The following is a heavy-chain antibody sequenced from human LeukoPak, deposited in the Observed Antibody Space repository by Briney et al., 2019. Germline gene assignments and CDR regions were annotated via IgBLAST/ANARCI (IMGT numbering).Heavy chain of an antibody. D-gene: IGHD3-10*01. J-gene: IGHJ4*02. CDR2: ISRTSESI. V-gene: IGHV3-21*01. CDR3: AKVAKYYYGSETYYFFEH. Sequence: GGSLRLSCAASGFTFNTYSMSWVRQAPGKGLEWVSIISRTSESIFYADSVKGRFTISRDNAKNSLYLQMNSLRVEDTAVYYCAKVAKYYYGSETYYFFEHWGQGTPVTASS. CDR1: GFTFNTYS.